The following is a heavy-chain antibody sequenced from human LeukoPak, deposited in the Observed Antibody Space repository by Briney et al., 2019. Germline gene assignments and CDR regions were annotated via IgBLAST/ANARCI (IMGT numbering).Heavy chain of an antibody. J-gene: IGHJ4*02. CDR2: ISTSGDRT. V-gene: IGHV3-23*01. Sequence: PGGSLRLSCAASGFTFSTYAMTWVRQAPGKGLEWVSGISTSGDRTHYADSVKGRFTISGDNSKNTLYLQMNSLRAEDTAEYYCARSAVGTSCCTAVDYWGQGTLVTVSS. D-gene: IGHD1-26*01. CDR1: GFTFSTYA. CDR3: ARSAVGTSCCTAVDY.